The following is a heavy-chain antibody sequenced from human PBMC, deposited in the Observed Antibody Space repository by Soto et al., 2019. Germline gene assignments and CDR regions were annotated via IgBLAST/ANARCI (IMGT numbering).Heavy chain of an antibody. D-gene: IGHD1-26*01. V-gene: IGHV1-69*13. Sequence: SVKVSCKASGGTFSSYAISWVRQAPGQGLEWMGGIIPIFGTANYAQKFQGRVTITADESTSTAYMELSSLRSEDTAVYYCARGDWDKKDYYYYGMDVWGQGTTVTSP. CDR3: ARGDWDKKDYYYYGMDV. CDR2: IIPIFGTA. J-gene: IGHJ6*02. CDR1: GGTFSSYA.